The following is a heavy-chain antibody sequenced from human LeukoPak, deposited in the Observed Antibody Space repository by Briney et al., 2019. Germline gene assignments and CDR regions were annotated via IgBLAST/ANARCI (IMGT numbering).Heavy chain of an antibody. Sequence: GGSLRLSCAASEFTFSSYWMSWVRQAAGKGLEWVANMKQDGSEKYYVDSVKGRFTISRDNAKNSLYLQMNSLRAEDTAVYYCARGVVVVAATPPWFDPWGQGTLVTVSS. V-gene: IGHV3-7*01. J-gene: IGHJ5*02. D-gene: IGHD2-15*01. CDR3: ARGVVVVAATPPWFDP. CDR1: EFTFSSYW. CDR2: MKQDGSEK.